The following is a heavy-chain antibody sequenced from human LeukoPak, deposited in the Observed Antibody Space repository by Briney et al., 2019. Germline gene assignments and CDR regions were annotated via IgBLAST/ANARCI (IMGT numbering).Heavy chain of an antibody. Sequence: GGSLRLSCAASGFTFSSYGMHWVRQAPGKGLEWVAVISYDGSNKYYADSVKGRFTISRDNSENTLYLQMNSLRAEDTAVYYCAHSSSSEDYFDYWGQGTLVTVSS. CDR1: GFTFSSYG. D-gene: IGHD6-6*01. CDR2: ISYDGSNK. V-gene: IGHV3-30*03. J-gene: IGHJ4*02. CDR3: AHSSSSEDYFDY.